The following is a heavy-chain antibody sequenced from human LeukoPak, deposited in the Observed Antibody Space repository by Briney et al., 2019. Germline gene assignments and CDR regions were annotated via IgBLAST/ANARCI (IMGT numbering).Heavy chain of an antibody. D-gene: IGHD5-18*01. CDR3: AKRGYSYGPAHYYFDY. J-gene: IGHJ4*02. CDR2: ISGSGGST. V-gene: IGHV3-23*01. Sequence: GGSLRLSCAASGFTFSSYAMSWVRQAPGKGLEWVSAISGSGGSTYYADSVKGRFTISRDNSKNTLYLQMNSLRAEDTAVYYCAKRGYSYGPAHYYFDYWGQGTLVTVPS. CDR1: GFTFSSYA.